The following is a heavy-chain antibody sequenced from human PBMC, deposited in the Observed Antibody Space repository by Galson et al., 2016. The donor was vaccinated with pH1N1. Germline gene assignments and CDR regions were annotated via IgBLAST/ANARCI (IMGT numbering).Heavy chain of an antibody. CDR2: VSPAGGIT. CDR3: ARGGGSHVSPCYY. V-gene: IGHV1-46*02. Sequence: SVKVSCKAPGLTFNNYFFHWARQAPGQGLEWLGLVSPAGGITTYAQKLHGRVTMTRDTSTTAVYMELSRLRSDDASVYYCARGGGSHVSPCYYWGQGTLVTVSS. J-gene: IGHJ4*02. CDR1: GLTFNNYF.